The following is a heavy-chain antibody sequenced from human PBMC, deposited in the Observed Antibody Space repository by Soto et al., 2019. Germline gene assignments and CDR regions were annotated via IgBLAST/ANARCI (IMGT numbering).Heavy chain of an antibody. CDR1: GGSISSYY. Sequence: PSETLSLNGTVSGGSISSYYWRWIRQPAGKGLEWIGRIYTSGSTNYNPSLKSRVTMSVDTSKNQFSLKLSSVTAADTAVYYCARACSSNSCYDVFDYWGQGTLVTVSS. CDR3: ARACSSNSCYDVFDY. CDR2: IYTSGST. J-gene: IGHJ4*02. D-gene: IGHD2-2*01. V-gene: IGHV4-4*07.